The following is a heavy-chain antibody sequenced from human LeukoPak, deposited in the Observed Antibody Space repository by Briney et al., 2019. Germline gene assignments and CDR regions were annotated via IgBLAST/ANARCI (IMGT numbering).Heavy chain of an antibody. V-gene: IGHV4-59*01. CDR1: GVSISNYY. Sequence: SETLSLTSTGSGVSISNYYWSWIRKPPGKGLEWIGYIYYSGSTNYNLSLKSRVTISVDTSTNQFSLKLSSVTAADTAVYYCARVGVNSSGLDYYYYYYYMDVWGKGTTVTVSS. J-gene: IGHJ6*03. CDR2: IYYSGST. D-gene: IGHD6-19*01. CDR3: ARVGVNSSGLDYYYYYYYMDV.